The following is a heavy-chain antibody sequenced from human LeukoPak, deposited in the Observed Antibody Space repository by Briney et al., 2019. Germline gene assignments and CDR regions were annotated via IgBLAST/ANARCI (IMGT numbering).Heavy chain of an antibody. CDR1: GFSLTTSGVG. V-gene: IGHV2-5*02. Sequence: SGPTLVNPTQTLTLTCTFSGFSLTTSGVGVGWIRQPPGKALEWLALIYWDDDKRFSPSLKSRLTRTKGTSKNQVVLTMVNMGPVDTATYYCAHRRYDLFDYWGQGILVTVSS. CDR2: IYWDDDK. J-gene: IGHJ4*02. CDR3: AHRRYDLFDY. D-gene: IGHD5-12*01.